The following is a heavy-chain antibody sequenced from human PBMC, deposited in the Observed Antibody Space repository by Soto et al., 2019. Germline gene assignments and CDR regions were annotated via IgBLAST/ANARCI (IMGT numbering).Heavy chain of an antibody. Sequence: LQLQESGSGLVKPSQTLSITCGVSGGSINSGDYAWSWIRQPPGKGLEWMGYIYHSGSTYYNPSLTSRVTILVDRSKNQFSRKLSSVTAADTAVYYCAGIRIAAAGGGLDVWGQGTTVTVSS. V-gene: IGHV4-30-2*01. CDR1: GGSINSGDYA. J-gene: IGHJ6*02. CDR3: AGIRIAAAGGGLDV. D-gene: IGHD6-13*01. CDR2: IYHSGST.